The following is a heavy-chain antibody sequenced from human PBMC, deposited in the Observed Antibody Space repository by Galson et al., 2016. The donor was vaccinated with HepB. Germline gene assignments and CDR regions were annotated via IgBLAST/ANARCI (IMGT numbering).Heavy chain of an antibody. J-gene: IGHJ5*02. V-gene: IGHV1-69*13. CDR2: ITPVLDAT. CDR1: GGVFESYS. CDR3: ARDGRLLRVEGRPPALEP. Sequence: SVKVSCKASGGVFESYSISWMRQAPGQGLEWIGGITPVLDATKSAQDFQDRVTFTADDSTKTAYMGLRGRRVDDTAVYYCARDGRLLRVEGRPPALEPWGQGTLVTVSS. D-gene: IGHD3-3*01.